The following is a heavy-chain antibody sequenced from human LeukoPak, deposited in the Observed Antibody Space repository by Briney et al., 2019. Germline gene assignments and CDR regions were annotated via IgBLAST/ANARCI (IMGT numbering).Heavy chain of an antibody. CDR3: ARDRWVSYMDV. Sequence: SETLSLTCTVSGGSISSYYWSWIRQPAGKGLEWIGRIYSTGSTNYNPSLRSRVTMSVDTSKNQFSLRLSSVTAADTAVYYCARDRWVSYMDVWGKGTTVTVSS. CDR2: IYSTGST. J-gene: IGHJ6*03. V-gene: IGHV4-4*07. CDR1: GGSISSYY. D-gene: IGHD6-13*01.